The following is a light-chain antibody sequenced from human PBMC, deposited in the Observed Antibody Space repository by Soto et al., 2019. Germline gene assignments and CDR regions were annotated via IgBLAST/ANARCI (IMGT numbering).Light chain of an antibody. J-gene: IGKJ1*01. CDR3: QQYGSSGT. CDR1: QSVSSSY. V-gene: IGKV3-20*01. Sequence: EIVLTPSPGTLSLSPGERATLSCRASQSVSSSYLAWYQQKPGQAPRLLIYGASSRATGIPDRFSGSGSGTDFTLTISRLEPEDFAVYYCQQYGSSGTVGQGTKVDIK. CDR2: GAS.